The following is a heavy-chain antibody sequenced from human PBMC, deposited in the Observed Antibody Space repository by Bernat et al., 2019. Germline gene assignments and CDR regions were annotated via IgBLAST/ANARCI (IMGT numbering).Heavy chain of an antibody. CDR2: IYYSGST. V-gene: IGHV4-39*01. CDR3: ARRPGYYFDY. J-gene: IGHJ4*02. CDR1: GGSISSSSYY. D-gene: IGHD3-10*01. Sequence: QLQLQESGPGLVKPSETLSLTCTVSGGSISSSSYYWGWIRQPPGKGLEWIGSIYYSGSTYYNPSLKSRVTISVDTSKNQFSLKLSSVTAADTAVYYCARRPGYYFDYWGQGTLVTVAS.